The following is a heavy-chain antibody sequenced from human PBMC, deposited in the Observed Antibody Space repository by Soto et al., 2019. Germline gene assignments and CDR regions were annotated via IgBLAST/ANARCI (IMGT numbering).Heavy chain of an antibody. CDR3: ARVKASGVNFDY. J-gene: IGHJ4*02. V-gene: IGHV4-59*12. D-gene: IGHD3-10*01. CDR1: GASISRYY. Sequence: PSETLYLTCTVSGASISRYYWSWIRQSPGKGLEWIGYMYYSGNANYNPSLRSRITISVDTSKNQFSLNLSSVTAADTAVYYCARVKASGVNFDYWGQGTLVTVSS. CDR2: MYYSGNA.